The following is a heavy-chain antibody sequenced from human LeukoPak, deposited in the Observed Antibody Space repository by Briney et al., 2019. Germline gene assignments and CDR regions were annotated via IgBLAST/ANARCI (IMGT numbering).Heavy chain of an antibody. V-gene: IGHV1-3*01. CDR3: ARELWPGYGMDV. CDR1: GYTFTSYA. Sequence: ASVKVSCKASGYTFTSYAMHWVRQAPGQRLGWMGWINAGNGNTKYSQKFQGRVTITRDTSASTAYMELSSLRSEDTAVYYCARELWPGYGMDVWGKGTTVTVSS. J-gene: IGHJ6*04. D-gene: IGHD3-16*01. CDR2: INAGNGNT.